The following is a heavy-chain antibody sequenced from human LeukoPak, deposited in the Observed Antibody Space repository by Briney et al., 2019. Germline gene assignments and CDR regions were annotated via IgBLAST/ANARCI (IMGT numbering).Heavy chain of an antibody. V-gene: IGHV3-74*01. CDR1: GFTFRSYW. CDR3: AQQLGYCTRGNCYFTY. D-gene: IGHD2-8*02. CDR2: IDSYGST. Sequence: PGGSLRLSCAASGFTFRSYWMHWVRQAPGKGLVWVSRIDSYGSTNYADSVKGRFTISRDNAKNTLYLQMNSLRAEDTAVYYCAQQLGYCTRGNCYFTYWGQGTVVTVSS. J-gene: IGHJ4*02.